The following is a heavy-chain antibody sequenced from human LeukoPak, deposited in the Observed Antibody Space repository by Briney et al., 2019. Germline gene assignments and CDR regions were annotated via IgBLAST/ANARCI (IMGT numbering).Heavy chain of an antibody. Sequence: ASVKVSCKASGYTFTGYYMHWVRQAPGQGLEWMGWINPNSGGTNYAQKFQGRVTMTRGTSISTAYMELSRLTSGDTALYYCARGIYNWNSADYWGQGTLVTVSS. V-gene: IGHV1-2*02. CDR3: ARGIYNWNSADY. CDR2: INPNSGGT. J-gene: IGHJ4*02. D-gene: IGHD1-20*01. CDR1: GYTFTGYY.